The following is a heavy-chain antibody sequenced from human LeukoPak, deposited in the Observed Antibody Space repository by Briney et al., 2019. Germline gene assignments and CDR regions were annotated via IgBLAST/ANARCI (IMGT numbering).Heavy chain of an antibody. CDR3: ARDLYSSGCCFDY. J-gene: IGHJ4*02. Sequence: PGGSLRLSCAASGFTFSSYWMSWVRQAPGKGLEWVANIKQDGSEKYYVDSVKGRFTISRDNAKNSLYLQMNSLRAEDTAVYYCARDLYSSGCCFDYWGQGTLVTVSS. V-gene: IGHV3-7*01. D-gene: IGHD6-19*01. CDR2: IKQDGSEK. CDR1: GFTFSSYW.